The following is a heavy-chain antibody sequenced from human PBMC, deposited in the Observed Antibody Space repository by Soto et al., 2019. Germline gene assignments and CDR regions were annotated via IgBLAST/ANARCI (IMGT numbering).Heavy chain of an antibody. J-gene: IGHJ3*02. CDR2: IWYDGSNK. V-gene: IGHV3-33*01. CDR3: ASLAVAGGRKDAFDI. CDR1: GFTFSSYG. D-gene: IGHD6-19*01. Sequence: GGSLRLSCAASGFTFSSYGMHWVRQAPGKGLEWVAVIWYDGSNKYYAESVKGRFNISRDNSKNTLYLQMNSLRAEDTAVYYCASLAVAGGRKDAFDIWGQGTMVTVSS.